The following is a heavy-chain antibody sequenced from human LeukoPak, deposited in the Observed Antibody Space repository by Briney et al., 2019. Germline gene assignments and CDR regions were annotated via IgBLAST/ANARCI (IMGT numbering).Heavy chain of an antibody. CDR1: GGSISSYY. CDR2: VYSDGR. V-gene: IGHV4-4*07. Sequence: KPSETLSLTCTVSGGSISSYYWSWIRQPAGKGLEWIGRVYSDGRNYNPSLESRVTMSVDMPKNYFSLKLNSVTAADTAVYYCARVIYGDYGLGYWGQGILVTVSS. D-gene: IGHD4-17*01. CDR3: ARVIYGDYGLGY. J-gene: IGHJ4*02.